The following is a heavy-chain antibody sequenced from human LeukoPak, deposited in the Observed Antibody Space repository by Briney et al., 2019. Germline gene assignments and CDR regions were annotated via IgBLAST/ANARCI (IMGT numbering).Heavy chain of an antibody. Sequence: PGGSLRLSCAASGFAFSSYAMSWVRQAAGKGLEWVSGISGSGGDTYYADSVKGRFTISRDNSKSTLYLHMNSLRAEDTAVYYCAKEGPCLSTSCYVPFDYWGQGTLVTVSS. V-gene: IGHV3-23*01. CDR1: GFAFSSYA. CDR2: ISGSGGDT. J-gene: IGHJ4*02. CDR3: AKEGPCLSTSCYVPFDY. D-gene: IGHD2-2*01.